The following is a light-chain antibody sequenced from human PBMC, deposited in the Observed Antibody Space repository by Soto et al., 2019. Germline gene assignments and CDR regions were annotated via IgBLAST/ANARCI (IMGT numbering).Light chain of an antibody. J-gene: IGKJ2*01. V-gene: IGKV1-39*01. Sequence: DIQMTQSPSSLSASVGDRVTITCRASQSISSHLHWYQVKPGKAPNLLIYSTYTLYSGVPSRFSGSGSATDFTLTINSLQPEDSATYYCQHSYITPSTFGQGTNLEIK. CDR1: QSISSH. CDR2: STY. CDR3: QHSYITPST.